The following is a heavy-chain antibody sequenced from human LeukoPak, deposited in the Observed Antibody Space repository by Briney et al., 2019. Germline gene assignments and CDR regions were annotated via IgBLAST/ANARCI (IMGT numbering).Heavy chain of an antibody. CDR2: IYYSGST. V-gene: IGHV4-31*03. Sequence: SETLSLTCTVSGGSISSGGYYWSWIRQHPGKGLEWIGYIYYSGSTYYNPSLKSRVTISVDTSKNQFSLKLSSVTAADTAVYFCARRGFSDSRGYYPDFDYWGRGTLVTVSS. J-gene: IGHJ4*02. CDR3: ARRGFSDSRGYYPDFDY. D-gene: IGHD3-22*01. CDR1: GGSISSGGYY.